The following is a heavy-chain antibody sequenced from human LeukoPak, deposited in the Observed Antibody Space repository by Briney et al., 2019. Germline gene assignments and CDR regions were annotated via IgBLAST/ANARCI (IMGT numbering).Heavy chain of an antibody. Sequence: SETLSLTCAVYGLSFSGYYWSWIRQPPGKGLEWIGEINHNGGTNYNPSLKSRVTISVDTAKNQFSLKLSSVTAADTVVYYCARGRLIVVVPADRPLGYYYGMDVWGQGTTVTVSS. J-gene: IGHJ6*02. CDR2: INHNGGT. CDR1: GLSFSGYY. V-gene: IGHV4-34*01. D-gene: IGHD2-2*01. CDR3: ARGRLIVVVPADRPLGYYYGMDV.